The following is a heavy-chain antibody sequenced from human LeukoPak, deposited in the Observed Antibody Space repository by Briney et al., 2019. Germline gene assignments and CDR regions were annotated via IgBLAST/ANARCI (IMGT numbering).Heavy chain of an antibody. J-gene: IGHJ3*02. CDR3: ARSLLWPTGTFDI. CDR1: GGSLSGYY. CDR2: INHSGST. D-gene: IGHD2-8*02. V-gene: IGHV4-34*01. Sequence: SETLSLTCAVYGGSLSGYYWIWIRQPPGKGLEWIGEINHSGSTTYNPSLKSRVALSVDPSRNQVSLKLTSLTAADTAVYFCARSLLWPTGTFDIWGQGTMVAVSS.